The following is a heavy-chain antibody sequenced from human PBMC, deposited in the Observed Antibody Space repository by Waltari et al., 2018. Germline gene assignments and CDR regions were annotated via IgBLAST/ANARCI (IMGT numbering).Heavy chain of an antibody. V-gene: IGHV4-34*01. J-gene: IGHJ3*02. D-gene: IGHD5-18*01. Sequence: QVQLQQWGAGLLKPSETLSLTCAVYGGSFSGYYWSWIRQPPGKGLEWIGEINHSGSTNYNPSLKSRVTISVDTSKNQFSLKLSSVTAADTAVYYCARLEYSYGLDAFDIWGQGTMVTVSS. CDR1: GGSFSGYY. CDR2: INHSGST. CDR3: ARLEYSYGLDAFDI.